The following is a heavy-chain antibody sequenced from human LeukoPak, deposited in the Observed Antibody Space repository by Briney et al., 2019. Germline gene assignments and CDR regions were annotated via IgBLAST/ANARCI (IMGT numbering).Heavy chain of an antibody. CDR3: TTLARSSWEKEDYYFDY. D-gene: IGHD6-13*01. J-gene: IGHJ4*02. V-gene: IGHV3-15*01. Sequence: PGGSLRLSCAASGFTFSNAWMSWVRQAPGKGLEWVGRIKSKTDGGTTDYAAPVKGRFTISRDDSKNTLYLQMNSLKTEDTAVYYCTTLARSSWEKEDYYFDYWGQGTLVTVSS. CDR2: IKSKTDGGTT. CDR1: GFTFSNAW.